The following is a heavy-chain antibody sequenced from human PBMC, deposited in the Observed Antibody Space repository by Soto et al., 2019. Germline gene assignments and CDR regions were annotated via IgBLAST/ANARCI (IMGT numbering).Heavy chain of an antibody. D-gene: IGHD3-9*01. V-gene: IGHV3-48*03. CDR3: ARDKDWAFDY. Sequence: EVQLVESGGGLVQPGGSLRLSCVASGFTFSSYSMVWVRQAPGKGLEWVSYIFTTGTTIYYADSVKGRFTVSRDNAKNSVSLLLNSLRAEDTAVYYCARDKDWAFDYWGQGTPVTVSS. J-gene: IGHJ4*02. CDR2: IFTTGTTI. CDR1: GFTFSSYS.